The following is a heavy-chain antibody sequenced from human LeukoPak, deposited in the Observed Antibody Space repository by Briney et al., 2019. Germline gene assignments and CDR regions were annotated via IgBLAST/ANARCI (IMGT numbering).Heavy chain of an antibody. Sequence: GRSLRLSCAASGFTFSSYGMHWVRQAPGKGLEWVAVIWYNGSNKYYADSVKGRFTISRDNSKNTLYLQMNSLRAEDTAVYYCARDRYYYDSSGYYLFDYWGQGTLVTVSS. CDR1: GFTFSSYG. CDR2: IWYNGSNK. V-gene: IGHV3-33*01. CDR3: ARDRYYYDSSGYYLFDY. J-gene: IGHJ4*02. D-gene: IGHD3-22*01.